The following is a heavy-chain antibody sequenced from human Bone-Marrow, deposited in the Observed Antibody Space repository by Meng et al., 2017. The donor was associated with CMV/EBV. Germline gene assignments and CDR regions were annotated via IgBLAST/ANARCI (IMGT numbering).Heavy chain of an antibody. J-gene: IGHJ6*02. CDR2: ISSSGSTI. CDR3: ARDLGEYYDFRSAYYYYGMDV. V-gene: IGHV3-11*04. D-gene: IGHD3-3*01. Sequence: GESLKISCAASGFTFSDYYMSWIRQAPGKGLEWVSYISSSGSTIYYADSVKGRFTISRDNAKNSLYLQMNSLRAEDTAVYYCARDLGEYYDFRSAYYYYGMDVWGQGTTVTVSS. CDR1: GFTFSDYY.